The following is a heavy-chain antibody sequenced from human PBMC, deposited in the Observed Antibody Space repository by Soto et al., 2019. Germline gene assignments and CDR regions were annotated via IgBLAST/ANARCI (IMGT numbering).Heavy chain of an antibody. J-gene: IGHJ4*02. V-gene: IGHV4-34*01. CDR2: INHSGST. D-gene: IGHD4-17*01. CDR3: ASSTNSTVTTFFDY. CDR1: GGSFSGYY. Sequence: PSETLSLTCAVYGGSFSGYYWSWIRQPPGKGLEWIGEINHSGSTNYNPSLKSRVTISVDTSKNQFSLKLSSVTAADTAVYYCASSTNSTVTTFFDYWGQGTLVTVSS.